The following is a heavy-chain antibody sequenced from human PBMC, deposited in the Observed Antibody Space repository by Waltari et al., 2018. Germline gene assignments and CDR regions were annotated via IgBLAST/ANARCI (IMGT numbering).Heavy chain of an antibody. CDR3: ARKRFTVTTDY. Sequence: QVQLQQWGAGLLKPSETLSLTCAVYGGSFSGYYWSWIRQPPGKGLEWIGEINHSGSTNFNPSLKSRVTISVDTSKNQFSLKLSSETAADTAVYYCARKRFTVTTDYWGQGTLVTVSS. CDR2: INHSGST. J-gene: IGHJ4*02. D-gene: IGHD4-17*01. CDR1: GGSFSGYY. V-gene: IGHV4-34*01.